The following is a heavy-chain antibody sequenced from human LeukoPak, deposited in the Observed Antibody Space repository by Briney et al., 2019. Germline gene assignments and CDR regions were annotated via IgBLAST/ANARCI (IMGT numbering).Heavy chain of an antibody. D-gene: IGHD3-22*01. CDR2: ITSSGDGT. CDR1: GFTFSIYA. CDR3: AKDRPNYYGSNGHYYRRDGDY. J-gene: IGHJ4*02. V-gene: IGHV3-23*01. Sequence: GGSLRLPCAASGFTFSIYAMSWVRQAPGEGLQWVSSITSSGDGTYYADSVKGRFTISRDNSENMLYLQMNSLRVEDTAVYFCAKDRPNYYGSNGHYYRRDGDYWGQGTLVTVSS.